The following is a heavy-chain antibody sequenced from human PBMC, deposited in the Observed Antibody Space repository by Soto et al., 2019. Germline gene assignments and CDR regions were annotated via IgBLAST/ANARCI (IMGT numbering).Heavy chain of an antibody. J-gene: IGHJ4*02. V-gene: IGHV1-18*01. Sequence: QVQLVQSRAEVKKPGASVTVSCKTSGYSFTNYGVSWARQAPGQGLEWMGWISAYNGDAAYAQIFQGRVTMTADTSTGTAYMEVRSLRSDDTVVYYCARVNGYCTMTSCFDYWGQGTLVTVSS. CDR3: ARVNGYCTMTSCFDY. D-gene: IGHD2-2*03. CDR2: ISAYNGDA. CDR1: GYSFTNYG.